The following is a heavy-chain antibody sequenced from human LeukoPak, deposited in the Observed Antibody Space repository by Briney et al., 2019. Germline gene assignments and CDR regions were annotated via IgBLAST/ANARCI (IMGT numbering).Heavy chain of an antibody. CDR1: GGPFNNFY. Sequence: SETLSLTCTVSGGPFNNFYWSWLRQSAGKGLEWIGRIYTTGSINYNPSLKSRVTMSVDTSKNQFSLRLSSVTAADTAVYYCARGYSSGWYYVDAWGTGTTVTVSS. CDR2: IYTTGSI. CDR3: ARGYSSGWYYVDA. J-gene: IGHJ6*03. V-gene: IGHV4-4*07. D-gene: IGHD6-19*01.